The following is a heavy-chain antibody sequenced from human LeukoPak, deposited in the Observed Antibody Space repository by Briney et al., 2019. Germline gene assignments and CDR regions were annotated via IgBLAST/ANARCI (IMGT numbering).Heavy chain of an antibody. J-gene: IGHJ1*01. CDR3: ARRYYYDGSGPFQH. CDR2: IYYSGSTY. CDR1: GGSISSYY. V-gene: IGHV4-59*08. D-gene: IGHD3-22*01. Sequence: TPSETLSLTCTVSGGSISSYYWSWIRQPPGKGLEWIGYIYYSGSTYYYDPSLKSRVTMSVDTSKNQFSLKLSSVTAADTAVYYCARRYYYDGSGPFQHWGQGTLVTVSS.